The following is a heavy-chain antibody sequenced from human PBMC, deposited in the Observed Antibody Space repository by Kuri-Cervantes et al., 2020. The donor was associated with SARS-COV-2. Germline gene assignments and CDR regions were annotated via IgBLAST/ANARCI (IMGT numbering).Heavy chain of an antibody. CDR2: INPSGGST. D-gene: IGHD5-24*01. CDR3: ATAPPVEMATIATYYYYGMDV. CDR1: GYAFTSYY. J-gene: IGHJ6*02. Sequence: ASVKVSCKASGYAFTSYYMRWVRQAPGQGLEWMGIINPSGGSTTYAQMFQGRVTMTGDTSTSTVYMELSSLRSEDTAVYYCATAPPVEMATIATYYYYGMDVWGQGTTVTVSS. V-gene: IGHV1-46*01.